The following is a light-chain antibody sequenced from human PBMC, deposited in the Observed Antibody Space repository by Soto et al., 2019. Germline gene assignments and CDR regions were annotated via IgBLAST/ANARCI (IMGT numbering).Light chain of an antibody. CDR1: QSISSSY. CDR3: QQYGRT. J-gene: IGKJ1*01. Sequence: EIVLTQSPGTLSLSPGERATLSCRASQSISSSYLAWYQQKTGQAPRLLIYGASSRATGIPDRFSGSGSGTDFTPTISRLEPEDFAVYYCQQYGRTFGQGTKVDIK. CDR2: GAS. V-gene: IGKV3-20*01.